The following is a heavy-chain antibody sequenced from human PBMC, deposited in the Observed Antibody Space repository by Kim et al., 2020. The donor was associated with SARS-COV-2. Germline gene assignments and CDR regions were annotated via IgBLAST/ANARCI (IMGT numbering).Heavy chain of an antibody. CDR2: ISWNSGSI. D-gene: IGHD6-6*01. CDR3: AKDGLGSSSAVDYNWFDP. Sequence: GGSLRLSCAASGFTFGDYAMHWVRQAPGKGLEWVSGISWNSGSIGYADSVKGRFTISRDNAKNSLYLQMNSLRAEDTALYYCAKDGLGSSSAVDYNWFDPWGQGTLVTVSS. V-gene: IGHV3-9*01. J-gene: IGHJ5*02. CDR1: GFTFGDYA.